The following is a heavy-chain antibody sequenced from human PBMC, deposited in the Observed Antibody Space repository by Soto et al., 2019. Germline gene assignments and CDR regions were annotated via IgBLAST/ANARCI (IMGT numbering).Heavy chain of an antibody. CDR3: TSSTVTTAYYYMDV. Sequence: GSLRLSCAASRLTFTTAWINWVRQPQGKGLEWVGRIKSKTNGWAPDFAAPVKGRFTISRDDSKNMAYLQMNSLKTEDTAVYYCTSSTVTTAYYYMDVWGKGTTVTLSS. J-gene: IGHJ6*03. V-gene: IGHV3-15*07. D-gene: IGHD4-17*01. CDR1: RLTFTTAW. CDR2: IKSKTNGWAP.